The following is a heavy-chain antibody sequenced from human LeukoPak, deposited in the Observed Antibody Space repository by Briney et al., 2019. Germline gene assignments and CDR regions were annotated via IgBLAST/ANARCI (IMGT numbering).Heavy chain of an antibody. V-gene: IGHV3-21*01. CDR1: GFTFSSYS. D-gene: IGHD3-3*01. J-gene: IGHJ6*02. Sequence: PGGSLRLSCAASGFTFSSYSMNWVRQAPGKGLEWVSSISSSSSYIYYADSVKGRFTISRDNAKNSLYLQMNSLRAEDTAVYYCAREYDFWSGYYEGYYYGMDVWGRGTTVTVSS. CDR3: AREYDFWSGYYEGYYYGMDV. CDR2: ISSSSSYI.